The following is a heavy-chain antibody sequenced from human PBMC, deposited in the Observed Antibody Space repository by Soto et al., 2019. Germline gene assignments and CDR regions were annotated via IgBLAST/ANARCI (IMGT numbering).Heavy chain of an antibody. CDR2: IYYSGST. V-gene: IGHV4-59*01. Sequence: SETLSLTCTVSGDSISSYYWSWIRQPPGKGLEWIGYIYYSGSTNYNPSLKSRVTISVDTSKNQFSLKLSSVSAADTAVYYCASAGVTWGAFDIWGKGTMVTVSS. CDR1: GDSISSYY. CDR3: ASAGVTWGAFDI. D-gene: IGHD7-27*01. J-gene: IGHJ3*02.